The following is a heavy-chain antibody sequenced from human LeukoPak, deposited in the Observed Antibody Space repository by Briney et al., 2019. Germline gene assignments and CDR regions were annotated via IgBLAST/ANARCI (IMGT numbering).Heavy chain of an antibody. CDR1: GFTFSAYS. CDR3: ARDGRCGGDCYAS. Sequence: GGSLRLSCAVSGFTFSAYSMNWVRQAPGKGLEWLSSISSSSRYINYADSVKGRFTISRDNAKNALYLQMNSLRVEDTAVYYCARDGRCGGDCYASWGQGTLVTVSS. V-gene: IGHV3-21*01. CDR2: ISSSSRYI. D-gene: IGHD2-21*02. J-gene: IGHJ4*02.